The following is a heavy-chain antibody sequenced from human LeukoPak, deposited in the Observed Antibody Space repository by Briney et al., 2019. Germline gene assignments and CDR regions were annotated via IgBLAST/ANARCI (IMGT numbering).Heavy chain of an antibody. V-gene: IGHV4-39*02. J-gene: IGHJ3*02. CDR2: IYYSGST. D-gene: IGHD6-13*01. CDR3: ARERSSSWYPDAFDI. CDR1: GGSISSSSYY. Sequence: PSETLSLTCTVSGGSISSSSYYWGWIRQPPGKGLEWIGSIYYSGSTYYNPSLKSRVTISVDTSKNQFSLKLSSVTAADTAVYYCARERSSSWYPDAFDIWGQGTMVTVSS.